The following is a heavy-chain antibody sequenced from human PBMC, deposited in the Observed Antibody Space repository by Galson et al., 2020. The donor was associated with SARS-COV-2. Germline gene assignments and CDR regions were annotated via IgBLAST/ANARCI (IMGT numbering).Heavy chain of an antibody. Sequence: SETLSLTCTVSGYSISSGYYWGWIRQPPGQGLEWIGSIYHSGSTYYNPSLKSRVTISVDTSKNQFSLKLSSVTAADTAVYYCARVGILGYCSGGSCYTPFDYWGQGTLVTVSS. V-gene: IGHV4-38-2*02. CDR2: IYHSGST. CDR3: ARVGILGYCSGGSCYTPFDY. D-gene: IGHD2-15*01. CDR1: GYSISSGYY. J-gene: IGHJ4*02.